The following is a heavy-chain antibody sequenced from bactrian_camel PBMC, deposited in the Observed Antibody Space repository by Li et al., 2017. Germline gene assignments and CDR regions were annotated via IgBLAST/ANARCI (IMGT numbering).Heavy chain of an antibody. V-gene: IGHV3S40*01. J-gene: IGHJ4*01. CDR1: GFTSNDCG. Sequence: EVQLVESGGGSVQAGGSLRLSCTAPGFTSNDCGVAWYRQAAGSERREWLSSRTGQGRLLYADSVKGRFTVSEDKATDTVYLQMNSLKPEDTGMYSCQTSGNVECYAWGPGTQVTVS. CDR3: QTSGNVECYA. CDR2: RTGQGRL. D-gene: IGHD1*01.